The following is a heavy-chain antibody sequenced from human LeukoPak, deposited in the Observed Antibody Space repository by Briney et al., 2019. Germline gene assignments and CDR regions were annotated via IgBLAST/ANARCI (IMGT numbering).Heavy chain of an antibody. D-gene: IGHD3-10*01. CDR2: IYSGSST. CDR3: ARVISYYYYGMDV. Sequence: GGSLRLSCAASGFTVSSNYMSWVRQAPGKGLEWVSVIYSGSSTYYADSVKGRFTISRDNSKNTLYLQMNSLRAEDTAVYYCARVISYYYYGMDVWGQGTTVTVSS. J-gene: IGHJ6*02. V-gene: IGHV3-66*01. CDR1: GFTVSSNY.